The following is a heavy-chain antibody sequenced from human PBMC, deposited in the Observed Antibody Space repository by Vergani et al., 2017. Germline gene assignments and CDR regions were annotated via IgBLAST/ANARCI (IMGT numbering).Heavy chain of an antibody. V-gene: IGHV3-23*01. J-gene: IGHJ4*02. CDR3: AIDAESASVVVAAFDY. Sequence: EVQLLESGGGLVQPGGSLRLSCAASGFTFSSYAMSWVRQAPGKGLEWVSAISGSGGSTYYADAVKGRFTISRDKSKNTLYLQMNSLRAEDTAVYYCAIDAESASVVVAAFDYWGQGTLVTVSS. CDR2: ISGSGGST. CDR1: GFTFSSYA. D-gene: IGHD6-19*01.